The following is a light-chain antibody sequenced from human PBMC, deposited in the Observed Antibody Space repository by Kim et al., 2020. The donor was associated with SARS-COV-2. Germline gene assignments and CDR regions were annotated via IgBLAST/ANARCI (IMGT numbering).Light chain of an antibody. J-gene: IGLJ2*01. V-gene: IGLV1-44*01. CDR1: SSNIGNNN. CDR2: SNN. CDR3: ATWDDSLNAYVV. Sequence: QSVLTQPPSASGTPGQRVSISCSGSSSNIGNNNVNWYQQLPGTAPKLLIYSNNQRPSGVPDRFSGSKSGTSASLAISGLQSEDEADYFCATWDDSLNAYVVFGGGTQLTVL.